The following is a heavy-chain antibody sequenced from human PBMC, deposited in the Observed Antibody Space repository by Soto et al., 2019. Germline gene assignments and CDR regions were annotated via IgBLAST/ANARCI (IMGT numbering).Heavy chain of an antibody. CDR2: IYSGGST. J-gene: IGHJ6*02. V-gene: IGHV3-53*01. CDR1: GFTVSSNY. Sequence: GGSLRLSCVVSGFTVSSNYMNWVRQAPGKGLEWVSVIYSGGSTYYADSVKGRFTISRDNSKNTLYLQMNSLRAEDTAVYYCAREGRDNVWVTIFYYGMDVWGQGTTVTVSS. D-gene: IGHD3-16*01. CDR3: AREGRDNVWVTIFYYGMDV.